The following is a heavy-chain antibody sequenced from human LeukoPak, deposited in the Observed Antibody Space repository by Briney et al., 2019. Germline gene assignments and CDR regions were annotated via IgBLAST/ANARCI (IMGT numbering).Heavy chain of an antibody. Sequence: GGSLRLSCAASGFTFSSYSMNWVRQAPGKGLEWVSYISSSSSTIYYADSVKGRFTISRDNAKNSLYLQMNSLRAEDTAAYYCAREIVVVPAAKHYYYYYGMDVWGQGTTVTVSS. CDR1: GFTFSSYS. V-gene: IGHV3-48*04. CDR2: ISSSSSTI. J-gene: IGHJ6*02. CDR3: AREIVVVPAAKHYYYYYGMDV. D-gene: IGHD2-2*01.